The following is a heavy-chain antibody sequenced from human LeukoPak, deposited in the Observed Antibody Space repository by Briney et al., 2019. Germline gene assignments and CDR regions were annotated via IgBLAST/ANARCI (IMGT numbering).Heavy chain of an antibody. Sequence: GESLKISCKGSGYSFPSYWIGWVRQMPGKGLQWMGSIYPVDSDTRYSPSFQGQVTISADRSINTAYLQWSSLTASDTAMYYCASRPFETTVVPWDFYWGQGTQVTVSS. V-gene: IGHV5-51*01. J-gene: IGHJ4*02. CDR3: ASRPFETTVVPWDFY. CDR2: IYPVDSDT. CDR1: GYSFPSYW. D-gene: IGHD4-23*01.